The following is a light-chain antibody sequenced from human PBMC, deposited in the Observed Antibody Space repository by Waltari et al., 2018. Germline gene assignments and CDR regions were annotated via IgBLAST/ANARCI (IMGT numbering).Light chain of an antibody. Sequence: DIQLTQSPSFLSASVGDRVTITCRASQGINSFLAWYQQKPGKFPKLLIYAASTLQSGVPSRFSGSGSGTEFTLTISSLQPEDFAAYSCQQLSTYPWTFGQGARLEIK. CDR1: QGINSF. CDR3: QQLSTYPWT. V-gene: IGKV1-9*01. CDR2: AAS. J-gene: IGKJ2*02.